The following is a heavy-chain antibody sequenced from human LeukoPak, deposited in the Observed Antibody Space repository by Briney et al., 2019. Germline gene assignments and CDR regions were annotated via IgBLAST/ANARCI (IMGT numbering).Heavy chain of an antibody. J-gene: IGHJ4*02. CDR3: ARGVEMATIEAY. V-gene: IGHV1-46*01. Sequence: ASVKVSCKASGYTFTSYYIHWVRQAPGQGLEWMGIINPSGGSTSYAQKFQGRVTMTRDMSTSTVYMELSSLRSEDTAVYYCARGVEMATIEAYWGQGTLVTVSS. CDR2: INPSGGST. D-gene: IGHD5-24*01. CDR1: GYTFTSYY.